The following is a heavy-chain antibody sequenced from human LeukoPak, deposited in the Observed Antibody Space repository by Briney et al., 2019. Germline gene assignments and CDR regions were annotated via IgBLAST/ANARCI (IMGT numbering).Heavy chain of an antibody. CDR2: INQDGSTT. J-gene: IGHJ4*02. CDR3: ARLPGNSAYHDY. CDR1: GLTFSTYS. D-gene: IGHD4-23*01. Sequence: PGGSLRLSCAASGLTFSTYSMNWVRQAPGKGLEWVANINQDGSTTNYLDSVKGRFTISRDNAKISLYLQMDSLRAEDTALYYCARLPGNSAYHDYWGQGTLVTVSS. V-gene: IGHV3-7*01.